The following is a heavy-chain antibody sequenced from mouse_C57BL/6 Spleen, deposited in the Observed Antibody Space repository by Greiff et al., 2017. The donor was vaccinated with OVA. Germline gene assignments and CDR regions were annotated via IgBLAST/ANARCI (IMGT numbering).Heavy chain of an antibody. CDR3: AKVGSSYARDY. V-gene: IGHV2-4*01. J-gene: IGHJ4*01. D-gene: IGHD1-1*01. CDR2: IWSGGST. Sequence: SGPGLVQPSQSLSITCTVSGFSLTSYGLHWVRQPPGTVLEWLGVIWSGGSTDYNAAFISRMSISKNNAKSQVYFKMNSLQADDTAIYYCAKVGSSYARDYWGQGTSVTVSS. CDR1: GFSLTSYG.